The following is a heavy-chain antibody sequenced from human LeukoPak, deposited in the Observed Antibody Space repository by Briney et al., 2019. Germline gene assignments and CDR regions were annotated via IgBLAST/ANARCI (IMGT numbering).Heavy chain of an antibody. CDR2: IKLDGSEK. CDR3: ARDQYDTWSRRGNFDS. D-gene: IGHD3-3*01. V-gene: IGHV3-7*03. Sequence: PGGSLRLSCAASRFTFSSYWMSWVRQAPGKGLEWVANIKLDGSEKNYVDSVKGRFTISRDNTKNSLYLQMNSLRVEDTAVFYCARDQYDTWSRRGNFDSWGQGTLVIVSS. J-gene: IGHJ4*02. CDR1: RFTFSSYW.